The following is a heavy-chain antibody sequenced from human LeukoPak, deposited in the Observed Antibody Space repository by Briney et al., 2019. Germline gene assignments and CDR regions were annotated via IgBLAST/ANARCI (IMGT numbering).Heavy chain of an antibody. J-gene: IGHJ4*02. CDR1: GYTFTGYY. D-gene: IGHD2-15*01. CDR2: ISAYNGNT. V-gene: IGHV1-18*04. Sequence: ASVKVSCKASGYTFTGYYMHWVRRAPGQGLEWMGWISAYNGNTNYAQKVQGRVTMTTDTSTSTAYMELRSLRSDDTAVYYCARDSLWVYCSGGSCYFADYWGQGTLVTVSS. CDR3: ARDSLWVYCSGGSCYFADY.